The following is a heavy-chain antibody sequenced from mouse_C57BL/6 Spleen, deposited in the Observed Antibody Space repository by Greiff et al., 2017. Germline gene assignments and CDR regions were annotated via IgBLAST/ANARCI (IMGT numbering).Heavy chain of an antibody. D-gene: IGHD2-4*01. Sequence: QVQLQQSGPGLVQPSQSLSITCTASGFSLTSYGVHWVRQSPGKGLEWLGVIWSGGSTVYNAAFISRLSTSKDNSTSQVFFKMNSLRADDTAIYYCSRTLGPDYDPLDYWGQGTTLTVSS. CDR2: IWSGGST. V-gene: IGHV2-2*01. CDR3: SRTLGPDYDPLDY. J-gene: IGHJ2*01. CDR1: GFSLTSYG.